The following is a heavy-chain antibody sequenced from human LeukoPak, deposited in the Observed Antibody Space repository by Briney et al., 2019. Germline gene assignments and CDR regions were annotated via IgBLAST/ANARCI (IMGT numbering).Heavy chain of an antibody. CDR3: ARSIGGIAAGEDWFDP. V-gene: IGHV1-2*02. Sequence: ASVTVSCKASGYTFTGYYMHWVRQAPGQGLEWMGWINPNSGGTNYAQKFQGRVTMTRDTSISTAYMELSRLRSDDTAVYYCARSIGGIAAGEDWFDPWGQGTLVTVSS. J-gene: IGHJ5*02. CDR1: GYTFTGYY. D-gene: IGHD6-13*01. CDR2: INPNSGGT.